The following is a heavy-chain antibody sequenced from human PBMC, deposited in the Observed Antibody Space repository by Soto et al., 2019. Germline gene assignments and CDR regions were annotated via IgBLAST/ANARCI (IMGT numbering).Heavy chain of an antibody. V-gene: IGHV3-23*01. Sequence: GGSLRLSCAASGFTFSSYAMSWVRQAPGKGLEWVSAISGSGGSTYYADSVKGRFTISRDNSKNTLYLQMNSLRAEDTAVYYCAKHDYLDYYYGMDVWGQGTTVTVSS. CDR1: GFTFSSYA. J-gene: IGHJ6*02. CDR2: ISGSGGST. D-gene: IGHD4-17*01. CDR3: AKHDYLDYYYGMDV.